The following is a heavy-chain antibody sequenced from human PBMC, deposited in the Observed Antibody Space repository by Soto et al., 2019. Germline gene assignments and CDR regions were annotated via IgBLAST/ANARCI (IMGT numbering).Heavy chain of an antibody. D-gene: IGHD3-22*01. CDR2: IYYSGST. V-gene: IGHV4-59*01. CDR1: GGSISSYY. Sequence: SETLSLTCTVSGGSISSYYWSWIRQPPGKGLEWIGYIYYSGSTNYNPSLKSRVTISVDTSKNPFSLKLSSVTAADTAVYYCARVGRSSPMIVVPINYYYGMDVWGQGTTVTVSS. CDR3: ARVGRSSPMIVVPINYYYGMDV. J-gene: IGHJ6*02.